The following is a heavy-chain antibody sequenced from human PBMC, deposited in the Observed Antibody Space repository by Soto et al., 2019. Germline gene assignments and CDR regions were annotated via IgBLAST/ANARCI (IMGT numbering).Heavy chain of an antibody. J-gene: IGHJ4*02. Sequence: EVQLLESGGGLVQPGGSLRLSCAASGFSFSSYAMNWVRQAPGKGLEWVSVISGSGDSTYYADSVKGRFTIPRDNSTNTLYLQMISLRAEDTAVYYCARSSSGWYFDYWGQGTLVIVSS. CDR3: ARSSSGWYFDY. CDR2: ISGSGDST. D-gene: IGHD6-19*01. V-gene: IGHV3-23*01. CDR1: GFSFSSYA.